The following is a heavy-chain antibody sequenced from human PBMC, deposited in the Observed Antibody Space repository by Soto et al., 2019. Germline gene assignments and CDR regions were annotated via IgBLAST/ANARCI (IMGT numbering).Heavy chain of an antibody. J-gene: IGHJ5*02. CDR3: DTDIARWPPGS. Sequence: PGGSLRLSCAASGFTFNNAWMNWVRQAPGKGLEWVGRIKSNTDGGTTDYAAPVKGRFTISRDDSKHTLYLQMNSLKTEETAVYYGDTDIARWPPGSWGQGTLVTVSS. CDR1: GFTFNNAW. V-gene: IGHV3-15*07. D-gene: IGHD2-15*01. CDR2: IKSNTDGGTT.